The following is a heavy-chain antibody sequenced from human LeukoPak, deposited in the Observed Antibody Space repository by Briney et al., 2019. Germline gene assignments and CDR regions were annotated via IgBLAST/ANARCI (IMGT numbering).Heavy chain of an antibody. Sequence: GGSLRLSCAASGFTFSDYYMSWIRQAPGKGLEWVSYISSSGSTIYYADSEKGRFTISRDNAKNSLYLQMNSLRAEDTAVYYCAREGHSYGHKLNLPFDYWGQGTLVTVSS. CDR3: AREGHSYGHKLNLPFDY. CDR1: GFTFSDYY. J-gene: IGHJ4*02. V-gene: IGHV3-11*01. CDR2: ISSSGSTI. D-gene: IGHD5-18*01.